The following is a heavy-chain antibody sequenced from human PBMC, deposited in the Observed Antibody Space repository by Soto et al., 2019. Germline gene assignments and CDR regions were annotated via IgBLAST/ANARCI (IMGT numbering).Heavy chain of an antibody. Sequence: QVQLVESGGGVVQPGRSLRLSYAASAFTFSTYGMHWVRQAPGKGLEWVARISYDGSEKVYADSVKGRFTISRDNSKDTLYLQMNSLRAEDTAVFYYAKEEHRGSSFDYWGQGTLVTVSS. CDR2: ISYDGSEK. D-gene: IGHD1-26*01. CDR3: AKEEHRGSSFDY. CDR1: AFTFSTYG. V-gene: IGHV3-30*18. J-gene: IGHJ4*02.